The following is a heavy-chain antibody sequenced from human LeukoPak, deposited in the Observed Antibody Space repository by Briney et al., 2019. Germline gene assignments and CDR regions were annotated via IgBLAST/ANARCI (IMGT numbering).Heavy chain of an antibody. CDR1: GFTFSSYA. CDR2: ISGSGGST. CDR3: AKDRSGIVVVPAASTFDY. V-gene: IGHV3-23*01. Sequence: GGSLRLSCAPSGFTFSSYAVSWVPQAPGKGREWVLDISGSGGSTYYADSVKGRFTISRDNSKNTLYLQMNSLRAEDTAVYYCAKDRSGIVVVPAASTFDYWGQGTLVTVSS. D-gene: IGHD2-2*01. J-gene: IGHJ4*02.